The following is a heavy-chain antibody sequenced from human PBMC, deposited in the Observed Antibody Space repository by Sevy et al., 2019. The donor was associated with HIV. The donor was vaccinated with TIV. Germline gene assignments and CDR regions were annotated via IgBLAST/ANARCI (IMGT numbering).Heavy chain of an antibody. D-gene: IGHD3-22*01. Sequence: GGSLRLSCAVSGFSFDSYGMTWVRQAPGKGLEWVSAISGSGTRTYYADSVKGRFIISRDNSKNTLDLQMNSLRAEDNAIYCCAKGGGGHYDPDEIAYYFYYYNMDVWGKGTTVTVSS. CDR3: AKGGGGHYDPDEIAYYFYYYNMDV. J-gene: IGHJ6*03. V-gene: IGHV3-23*01. CDR2: ISGSGTRT. CDR1: GFSFDSYG.